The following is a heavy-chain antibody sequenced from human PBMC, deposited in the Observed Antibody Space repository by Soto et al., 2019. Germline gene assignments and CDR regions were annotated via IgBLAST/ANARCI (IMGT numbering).Heavy chain of an antibody. CDR2: IYHSGST. V-gene: IGHV4-30-2*01. D-gene: IGHD2-15*01. CDR1: GGSFSGYS. J-gene: IGHJ4*02. Sequence: SETLSLTCAVYGGSFSGYSWSWIRQPPGKGLEWIGYIYHSGSTYYNPSLKSRVTISVDRSKNQFSLKLSSVTAADTAVYYCARGRARGYCSGGSCSLSPFDYWGQGTLVTVSS. CDR3: ARGRARGYCSGGSCSLSPFDY.